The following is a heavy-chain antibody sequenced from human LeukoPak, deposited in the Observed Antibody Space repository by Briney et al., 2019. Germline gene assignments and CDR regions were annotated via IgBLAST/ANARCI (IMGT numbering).Heavy chain of an antibody. CDR2: ISSSSSSYI. Sequence: GGSLRLSCAASGFTFSNYSMNWVRQAPGKGLEWVSSISSSSSSYIYYADSVKGRFTISRDNAKNSLYLQMNSLRAEDTAVYYCARDYPLSPIAGGFDYWGQGTLVTVSS. D-gene: IGHD2-21*01. J-gene: IGHJ4*02. CDR1: GFTFSNYS. CDR3: ARDYPLSPIAGGFDY. V-gene: IGHV3-21*01.